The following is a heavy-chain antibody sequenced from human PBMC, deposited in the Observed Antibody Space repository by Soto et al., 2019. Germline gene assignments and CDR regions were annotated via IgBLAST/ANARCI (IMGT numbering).Heavy chain of an antibody. CDR1: GFPCSRFG. CDR2: ISNDGSDE. D-gene: IGHD6-19*01. J-gene: IGHJ4*01. Sequence: QVQLVESGGGVVQPGRSLRLSCAASGFPCSRFGMHWVRQSPGTGLEGVAQISNDGSDEYDVDSVKGRFTIARDNSKNTLYLQMDSLGAEDMAVYYCAKDLEARGGGWCNVDYWGQGTLVTVSS. CDR3: AKDLEARGGGWCNVDY. V-gene: IGHV3-30*18.